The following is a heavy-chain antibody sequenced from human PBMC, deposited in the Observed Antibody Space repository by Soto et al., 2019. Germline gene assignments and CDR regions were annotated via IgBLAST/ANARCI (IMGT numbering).Heavy chain of an antibody. D-gene: IGHD5-18*01. CDR1: GGSINSADYY. CDR3: ASGGYTYAHLLI. Sequence: PSETLSLTCTISGGSINSADYYWSWIRQPPGKGLDWIGYTYYNGNTNYDPSFKSRVNISVDTTRNQFSLRLTSVTAADTAVYYCASGGYTYAHLLIWGQGTLVTVSS. CDR2: TYYNGNT. J-gene: IGHJ4*02. V-gene: IGHV4-30-4*01.